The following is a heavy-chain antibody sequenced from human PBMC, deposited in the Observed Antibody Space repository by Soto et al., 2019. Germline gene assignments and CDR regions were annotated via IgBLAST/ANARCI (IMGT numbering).Heavy chain of an antibody. Sequence: QLQLQESGPGLVKPSETLSLTCTVSGGSISSSSYYWGWIRQPPGKGLEWIGSIYYSGNTYYTPSPQLRVPIPVDTSKNQFSLKLSSVTAADTAVYYCAREGGRYCTGGSCQVDYWGQGTLVTVSS. CDR3: AREGGRYCTGGSCQVDY. V-gene: IGHV4-39*02. CDR1: GGSISSSSYY. CDR2: IYYSGNT. D-gene: IGHD2-15*01. J-gene: IGHJ4*02.